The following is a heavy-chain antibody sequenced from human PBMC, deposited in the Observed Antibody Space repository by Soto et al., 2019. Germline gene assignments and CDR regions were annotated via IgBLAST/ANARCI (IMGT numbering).Heavy chain of an antibody. CDR1: GFTFSNYE. V-gene: IGHV3-15*01. Sequence: PGGSLRLSCEASGFTFSNYEMNWVRQAPGKGLEWVGHIKTKTEGEATNYATPVKGRFSISRDDSTNTQSLQMNSLKSEDTAVYYCATDLPTAGAGEFDYWGQGTLVTVS. D-gene: IGHD6-19*01. CDR2: IKTKTEGEAT. CDR3: ATDLPTAGAGEFDY. J-gene: IGHJ4*02.